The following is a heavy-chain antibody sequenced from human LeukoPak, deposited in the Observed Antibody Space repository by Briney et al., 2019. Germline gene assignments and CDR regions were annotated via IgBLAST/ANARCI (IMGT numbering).Heavy chain of an antibody. J-gene: IGHJ4*02. CDR2: INHSGST. CDR1: GVSFSGYY. CDR3: APLLKDYYDSSGPLLDY. Sequence: SETLSLTCAVYGVSFSGYYWSWIRQPPGKGLEWIGEINHSGSTNYNPSLKSRVTISVDTSKNQFSLKLSSVTAADTAVYYCAPLLKDYYDSSGPLLDYWGQGTLVTVSS. D-gene: IGHD3-22*01. V-gene: IGHV4-34*01.